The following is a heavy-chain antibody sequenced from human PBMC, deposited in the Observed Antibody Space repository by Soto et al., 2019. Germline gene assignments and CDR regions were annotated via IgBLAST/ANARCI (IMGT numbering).Heavy chain of an antibody. V-gene: IGHV3-33*01. CDR3: ARDNLYGDYAGMYYYYYMDV. D-gene: IGHD4-17*01. J-gene: IGHJ6*03. CDR2: IWYDGSNK. CDR1: GFTFSSYG. Sequence: PGGSLRLSCAASGFTFSSYGMHWVRQAPGKGLEWVAVIWYDGSNKYYADSVKGRFTISRDNSKNTLYLQMNSLRAEDTAVYYCARDNLYGDYAGMYYYYYMDVWGKGTTVTVSS.